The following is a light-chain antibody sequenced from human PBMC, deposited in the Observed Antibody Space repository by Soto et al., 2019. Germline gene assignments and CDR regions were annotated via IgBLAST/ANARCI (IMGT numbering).Light chain of an antibody. J-gene: IGLJ1*01. CDR2: SNN. CDR3: AAWDDSLNGRYV. CDR1: SSNIGSNT. V-gene: IGLV1-44*01. Sequence: QAVVTQPPSASGTPGQRVTISCSGSSSNIGSNTVNWYQQLPGTAPKLLIYSNNQRPSGVPDRFSGSKSGTSASLAISGLQPEDEADYYCAAWDDSLNGRYVFGTGTKLTVL.